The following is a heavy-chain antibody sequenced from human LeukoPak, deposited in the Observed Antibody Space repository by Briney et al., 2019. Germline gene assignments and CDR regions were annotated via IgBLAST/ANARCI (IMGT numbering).Heavy chain of an antibody. CDR1: SYSISSGYY. J-gene: IGHJ6*03. CDR3: ARGNKGYGPLVRYQYMDV. V-gene: IGHV4-38-2*02. D-gene: IGHD5-18*01. Sequence: KASETLSLTCTVSSYSISSGYYWGWIRQPPGKGLEWIGSVYHSGSTYYNPSLKSRVTMSVDTSKNQFSLKLSSVTAAVTAVYYCARGNKGYGPLVRYQYMDVWGRGTTVTISS. CDR2: VYHSGST.